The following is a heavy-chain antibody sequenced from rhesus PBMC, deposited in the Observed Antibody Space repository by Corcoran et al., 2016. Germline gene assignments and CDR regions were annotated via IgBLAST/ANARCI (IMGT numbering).Heavy chain of an antibody. CDR2: SYGSSGNT. V-gene: IGHV4S7*01. CDR1: DGSISSGYR. CDR3: ARIGGTGFYFDY. J-gene: IGHJ4*01. D-gene: IGHD5-24*01. Sequence: QVQLRESGPGLVKPSETLSLTCAVSDGSISSGYRWRWIRQPPGKGLEWIGYSYGSSGNTYYNPSLKSRVTMSKDTSKNQFSLKLSSVTAADTAVYYCARIGGTGFYFDYWGQGVLVTVSS.